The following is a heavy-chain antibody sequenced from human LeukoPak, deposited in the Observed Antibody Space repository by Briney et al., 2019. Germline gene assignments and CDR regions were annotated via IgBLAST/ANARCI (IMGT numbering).Heavy chain of an antibody. D-gene: IGHD1-26*01. J-gene: IGHJ4*02. Sequence: SETLSLTCTVSGGSISIYYWSWIRQPPGKGLEWIGYIYYGGNTNYNPSLKSRVSMSVDTSKKQISLKLSSVTAADTAVYYCAREALVGASNFDFWGQGALVTVSS. CDR1: GGSISIYY. CDR2: IYYGGNT. V-gene: IGHV4-59*01. CDR3: AREALVGASNFDF.